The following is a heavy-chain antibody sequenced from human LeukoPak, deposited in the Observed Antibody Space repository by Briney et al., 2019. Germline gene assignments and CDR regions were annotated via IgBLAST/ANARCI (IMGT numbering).Heavy chain of an antibody. Sequence: SETLSLTCTVSGGSISSGYYWGWVRQPPGKGLEWIGSIYHSGSTYYNPSLKSRVTISVDTSKNQFSLKLSSVTAADTAVYYCKAAGTRWDYWGQGTLVTVSS. V-gene: IGHV4-38-2*02. D-gene: IGHD6-13*01. J-gene: IGHJ4*02. CDR3: KAAGTRWDY. CDR1: GGSISSGYY. CDR2: IYHSGST.